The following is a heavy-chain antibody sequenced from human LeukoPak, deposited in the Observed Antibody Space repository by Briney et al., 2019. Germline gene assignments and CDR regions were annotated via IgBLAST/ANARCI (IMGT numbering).Heavy chain of an antibody. V-gene: IGHV1-18*01. CDR3: ARKSATRKTSEFDY. CDR1: GYTFTSYG. CDR2: ISAYNGNT. J-gene: IGHJ4*02. Sequence: ASVKVSCKASGYTFTSYGISWVRQAPGQGLEWMGWISAYNGNTNYAQKLQGRVTMTTDTSTSTAYMELRSLRSDDTAVYYCARKSATRKTSEFDYWGQGTLVTVSS. D-gene: IGHD2-2*01.